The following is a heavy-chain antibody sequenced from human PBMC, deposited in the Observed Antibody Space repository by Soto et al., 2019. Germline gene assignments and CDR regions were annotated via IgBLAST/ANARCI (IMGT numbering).Heavy chain of an antibody. CDR2: IKSKTDGGTT. J-gene: IGHJ4*02. CDR1: GFTFSNAW. CDR3: TTDPIEEYSSSSSDY. D-gene: IGHD6-6*01. Sequence: LRLSCAASGFTFSNAWMSWVRQAPGKGLEWVGRIKSKTDGGTTDYAAPVKGRFTISRDDSKNTLYLQMNSLKTEDTAVYYCTTDPIEEYSSSSSDYWGQGTLVTVSS. V-gene: IGHV3-15*01.